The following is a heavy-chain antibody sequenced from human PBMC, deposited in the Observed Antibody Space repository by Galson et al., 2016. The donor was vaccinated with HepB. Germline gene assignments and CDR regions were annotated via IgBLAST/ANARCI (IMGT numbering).Heavy chain of an antibody. J-gene: IGHJ4*02. Sequence: SLRLSCAVSGLTRSSYAMHWVRQAPGKGLEWVAVLWSERSDKCYGDSVKGRFTISRDNSKNTLYLQMNSLRAEDTAVYYCATSPAAAGIYFDSWGQGTLVTVSS. CDR2: LWSERSDK. CDR1: GLTRSSYA. V-gene: IGHV3-33*01. D-gene: IGHD6-13*01. CDR3: ATSPAAAGIYFDS.